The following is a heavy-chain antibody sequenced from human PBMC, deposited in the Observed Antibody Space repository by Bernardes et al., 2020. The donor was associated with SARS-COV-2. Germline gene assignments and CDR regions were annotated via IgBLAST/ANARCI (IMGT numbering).Heavy chain of an antibody. J-gene: IGHJ6*02. D-gene: IGHD6-19*01. V-gene: IGHV3-9*01. CDR3: AKDSGPPPDSSGWYELRALVGYYYYGMDV. CDR1: GFTFDDYA. CDR2: ISWNSGSI. Sequence: GGSLRLSCAASGFTFDDYAMHWVRQAPGKGLEWVSGISWNSGSIGYADSVKGRFTISRDNAKNSLYLQMNSLRAEDTALYYCAKDSGPPPDSSGWYELRALVGYYYYGMDVWGQGTTVTVSS.